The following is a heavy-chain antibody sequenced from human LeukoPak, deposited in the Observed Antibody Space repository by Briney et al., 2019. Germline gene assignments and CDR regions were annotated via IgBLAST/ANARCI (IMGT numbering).Heavy chain of an antibody. CDR3: ARLPRIAAAGISGYYMDV. V-gene: IGHV4-39*01. D-gene: IGHD6-13*01. CDR1: GGSISSSSYY. Sequence: SETLSLTCTVSGGSISSSSYYWGWIRQPPGKGLEWIGSIYYSGSTYYNPSLKSRVTISVDTSMNQFSLKLSSVTAADTAVYYCARLPRIAAAGISGYYMDVWGKGTTVTVSS. J-gene: IGHJ6*03. CDR2: IYYSGST.